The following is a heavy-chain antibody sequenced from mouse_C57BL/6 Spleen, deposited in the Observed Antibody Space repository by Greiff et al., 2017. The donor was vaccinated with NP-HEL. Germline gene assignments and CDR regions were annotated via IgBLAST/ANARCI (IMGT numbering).Heavy chain of an antibody. J-gene: IGHJ1*03. D-gene: IGHD2-2*01. CDR1: GFTFSSYA. V-gene: IGHV5-9-1*02. CDR2: ISSGGDYI. Sequence: EVKVVESGEGLVKPGGSLKLSCAASGFTFSSYAMSWVRQTPEKRLEWVAYISSGGDYIYYADTVKGRFTISRDNARNNLYLQMSSLKSEDTAMYYCTREGDGYDNWYFDVWGTGTTVTVSS. CDR3: TREGDGYDNWYFDV.